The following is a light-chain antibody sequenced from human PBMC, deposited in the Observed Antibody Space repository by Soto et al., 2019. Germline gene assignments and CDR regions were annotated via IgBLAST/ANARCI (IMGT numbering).Light chain of an antibody. CDR1: SSDIGGYNS. CDR3: SSFTTSTTYV. V-gene: IGLV2-14*03. CDR2: DVS. J-gene: IGLJ1*01. Sequence: QSALTQPASVSVSPGQSITISCTGTSSDIGGYNSVSWYQQHPGKAPQLMIFDVSRRPSGVSNRFSGSMSANTASLTISGLQTEDEADYYCSSFTTSTTYVFGTGTKVTVL.